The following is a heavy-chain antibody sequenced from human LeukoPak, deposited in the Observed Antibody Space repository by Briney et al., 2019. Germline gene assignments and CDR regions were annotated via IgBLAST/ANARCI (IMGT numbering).Heavy chain of an antibody. CDR1: GFTFSSYA. D-gene: IGHD5-18*01. CDR2: LSGSGGST. V-gene: IGHV3-23*01. Sequence: GGSLRLSCVFSGFTFSSYAMSWVRQALGKGLEWGSSLSGSGGSTYYADSVKGRFTISRDNSKNTLYLQMNSLRVEDTAVYYCAKDPHTGYSFAYWGQGTLVTVSS. J-gene: IGHJ4*02. CDR3: AKDPHTGYSFAY.